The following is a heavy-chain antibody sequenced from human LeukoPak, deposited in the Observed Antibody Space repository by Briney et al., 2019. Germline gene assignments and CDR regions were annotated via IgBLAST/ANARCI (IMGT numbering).Heavy chain of an antibody. V-gene: IGHV1-2*02. D-gene: IGHD6-19*01. CDR2: INPNSGGT. CDR1: GYTFTGYY. J-gene: IGHJ3*02. CDR3: ARMPYSSGWDDAFDI. Sequence: ASVKVFCKASGYTFTGYYMHWVRQAPGQGLEWMGWINPNSGGTNYAQKFQGRVTMTRDTSISTAYMELSRLRSDDTAVYYCARMPYSSGWDDAFDIWGQGTMVTVSS.